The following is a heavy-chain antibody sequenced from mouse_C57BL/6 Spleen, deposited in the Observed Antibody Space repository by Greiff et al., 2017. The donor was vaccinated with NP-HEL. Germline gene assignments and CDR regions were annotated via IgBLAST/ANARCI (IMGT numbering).Heavy chain of an antibody. V-gene: IGHV1-52*01. J-gene: IGHJ1*03. D-gene: IGHD1-1*01. CDR3: ARGTTVVAGGYFDV. Sequence: PIQGLEWIGNIDPSDSETHYNQKFKDKATLTVDKSSSTAYMQLSSLTSEDSAVYYCARGTTVVAGGYFDVWGTGTTVTVSS. CDR2: IDPSDSET.